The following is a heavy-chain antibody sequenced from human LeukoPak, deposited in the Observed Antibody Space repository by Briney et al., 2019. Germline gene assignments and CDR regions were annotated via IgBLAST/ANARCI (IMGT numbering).Heavy chain of an antibody. CDR3: ARERQDTIIHSGAFDI. J-gene: IGHJ3*02. D-gene: IGHD3-10*01. V-gene: IGHV3-30-3*01. CDR1: RYTFSNYF. CDR2: IANDGSHT. Sequence: GGSLRLSCAASRYTFSNYFMHWVRQAPGKGLEWVADIANDGSHTFYVESVKGRFTISRDNSKNTLYLQMNSLRVEDTAVYFCARERQDTIIHSGAFDIWGQGTMVTVSS.